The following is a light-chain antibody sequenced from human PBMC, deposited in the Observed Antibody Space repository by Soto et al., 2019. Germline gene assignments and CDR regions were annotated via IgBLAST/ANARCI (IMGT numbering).Light chain of an antibody. CDR1: QSISSW. CDR3: QQYNSYST. J-gene: IGKJ1*01. CDR2: DAS. Sequence: QMSHSPSTLSGSVIDRVTNPGRASQSISSWLAWYQQKPGKAPKLLIYDASSLESGVPSRFSGSGSGTEFTLTISSLQPDDFATYYCQQYNSYSTFGQGTKV. V-gene: IGKV1-5*01.